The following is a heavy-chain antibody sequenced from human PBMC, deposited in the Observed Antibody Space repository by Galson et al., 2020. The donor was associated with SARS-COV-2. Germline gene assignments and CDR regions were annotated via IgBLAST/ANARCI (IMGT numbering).Heavy chain of an antibody. V-gene: IGHV3-48*01. CDR3: ARAPDYYYYYMDV. CDR2: ISSSSSTI. J-gene: IGHJ6*03. CDR1: GFTFSSYI. Sequence: GGSLRLSCAASGFTFSSYIMHWVRQAPGKGLEWVSYISSSSSTIYYADSVKGRFTISRDNAKNSLYLQMNRLRAEDTAVYYCARAPDYYYYYMDVWGKGTTVTISS.